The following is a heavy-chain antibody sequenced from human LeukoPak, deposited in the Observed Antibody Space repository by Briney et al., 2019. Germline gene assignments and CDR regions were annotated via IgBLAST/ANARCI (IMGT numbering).Heavy chain of an antibody. Sequence: ASVNVSCKASGYTFTSYYMHWVRQAPGQGLEWMGIINPSGGSTSYAQKFQGRVTMTRDTSTSTVYMELSSLRSEDTAVYYCARDVPYSSGWSYYYYYGMDVWGQGTTVTVSS. V-gene: IGHV1-46*01. D-gene: IGHD6-19*01. CDR1: GYTFTSYY. J-gene: IGHJ6*02. CDR3: ARDVPYSSGWSYYYYYGMDV. CDR2: INPSGGST.